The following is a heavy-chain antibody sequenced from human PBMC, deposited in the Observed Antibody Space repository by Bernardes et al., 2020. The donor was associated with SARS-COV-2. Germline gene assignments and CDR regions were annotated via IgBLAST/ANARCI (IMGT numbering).Heavy chain of an antibody. J-gene: IGHJ5*02. V-gene: IGHV4-31*03. CDR3: ARDPDQRGWFDP. Sequence: SETLSLTCTVSGGSISRADYYWSWIRQHPGKGLEWIGHIYYSGSTQYNPSLKSRVSISVDRSKNQFSLKLSSVTAADTAVYYCARDPDQRGWFDPWGQGTLVTVSS. D-gene: IGHD2-2*01. CDR2: IYYSGST. CDR1: GGSISRADYY.